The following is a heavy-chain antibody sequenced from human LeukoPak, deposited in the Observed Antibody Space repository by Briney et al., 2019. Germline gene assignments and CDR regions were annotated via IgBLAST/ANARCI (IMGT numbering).Heavy chain of an antibody. Sequence: SETLSLTCTVSGNSFGNYYWSWIRQPAGKGLEWIGRIYTSGSTTYNPSLKSRVTMSVDTSKSQFSLTLSSVTAADTAVYYCTRSDGYGLVGIWGQGTMVTVSS. J-gene: IGHJ3*01. CDR3: TRSDGYGLVGI. CDR1: GNSFGNYY. D-gene: IGHD3-10*01. V-gene: IGHV4-4*07. CDR2: IYTSGST.